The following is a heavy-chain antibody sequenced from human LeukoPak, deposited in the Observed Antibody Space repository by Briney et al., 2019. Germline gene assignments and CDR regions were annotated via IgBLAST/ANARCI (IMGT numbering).Heavy chain of an antibody. Sequence: ASVKVSCKASGYTFTSYDINWVRQATGQGLEWMGWMNPNSGNTGYAQKFQGRVTMTRNTSISTAYMELSSLRSEDTAVYYCARAPVGGAGRLARKQNWFDPWGQGTLVTVSS. V-gene: IGHV1-8*01. CDR1: GYTFTSYD. CDR3: ARAPVGGAGRLARKQNWFDP. D-gene: IGHD3-10*01. CDR2: MNPNSGNT. J-gene: IGHJ5*02.